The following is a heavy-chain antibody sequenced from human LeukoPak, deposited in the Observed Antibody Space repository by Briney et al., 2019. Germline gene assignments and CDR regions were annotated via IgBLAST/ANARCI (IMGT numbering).Heavy chain of an antibody. J-gene: IGHJ5*02. V-gene: IGHV3-53*01. CDR2: IYSDDAT. CDR1: GFTVGSGR. CDR3: VRERFNNDYEA. D-gene: IGHD3-22*01. Sequence: GGSLRLPCAASGFTVGSGRRMSWVRQAPGEGLEWISTIYSDDATNYGDSVKGRFTISRDNSRNTLDLQMNSLRVEDTAVYYCVRERFNNDYEAWGQGILVTVSS.